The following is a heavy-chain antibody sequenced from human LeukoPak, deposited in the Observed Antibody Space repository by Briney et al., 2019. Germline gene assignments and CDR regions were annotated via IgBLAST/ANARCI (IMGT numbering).Heavy chain of an antibody. CDR1: GYTFTSYG. V-gene: IGHV1-18*01. J-gene: IGHJ4*02. CDR3: ARDNGYGDYPDY. D-gene: IGHD4-17*01. CDR2: ISAYNGNT. Sequence: ASVKVSCKASGYTFTSYGISLVRQAPGQGLEWMGWISAYNGNTNYAQKLQGRVTMTTDTSTSTAYMELRSLRFDDTAVYYCARDNGYGDYPDYWGQGTLVTVSS.